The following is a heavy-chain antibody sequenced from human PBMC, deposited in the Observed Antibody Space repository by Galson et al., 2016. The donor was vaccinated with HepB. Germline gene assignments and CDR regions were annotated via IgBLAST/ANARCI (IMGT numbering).Heavy chain of an antibody. Sequence: QSGADVKMPGESLRIACKASGYSFTNHWIGWVRQMPGKGLEWMGHIYPVDSDTRYSPSFQGQVILSADKSINAAYLQWGSLKASDTAVYYCARLGTSPFEESKGLFDFWGQGTVVTVSS. CDR2: IYPVDSDT. V-gene: IGHV5-51*03. D-gene: IGHD3-10*01. J-gene: IGHJ4*02. CDR3: ARLGTSPFEESKGLFDF. CDR1: GYSFTNHW.